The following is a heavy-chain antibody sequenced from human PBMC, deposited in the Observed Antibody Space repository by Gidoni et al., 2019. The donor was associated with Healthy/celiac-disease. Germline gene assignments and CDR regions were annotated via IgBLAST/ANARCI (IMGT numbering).Heavy chain of an antibody. CDR1: GFTVSSYA. CDR3: AKVGAVVPAAMVQAFDI. CDR2: ISGSGGST. D-gene: IGHD2-2*01. Sequence: EVQLLESGGGLVQPGGSLRLTWAASGFTVSSYAMSWVRQAPGKGVAWVSAISGSGGSTSYAASVKGRFTLSRDNSKNTLYLQMNSLRAEDTAVYYCAKVGAVVPAAMVQAFDIWGQGTMVTVSS. J-gene: IGHJ3*02. V-gene: IGHV3-23*01.